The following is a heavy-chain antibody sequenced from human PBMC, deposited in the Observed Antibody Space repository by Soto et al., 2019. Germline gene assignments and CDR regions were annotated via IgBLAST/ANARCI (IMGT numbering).Heavy chain of an antibody. CDR3: ARDDRRYYYDSSGYYFDAFDI. CDR2: ISSSGSTI. D-gene: IGHD3-22*01. V-gene: IGHV3-48*03. J-gene: IGHJ3*02. Sequence: GSLRLSCAASGFTFSSYEMNWVRQAPGKGLEWVSYISSSGSTIYYADSVKGRFTISRDNAKNSLYLQMNSLSAEDTAVYYCARDDRRYYYDSSGYYFDAFDIWGQGTMVTVSS. CDR1: GFTFSSYE.